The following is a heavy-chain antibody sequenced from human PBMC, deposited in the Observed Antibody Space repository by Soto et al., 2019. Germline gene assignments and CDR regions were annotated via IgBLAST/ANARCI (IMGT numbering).Heavy chain of an antibody. D-gene: IGHD3-22*01. CDR3: AHRQSATDSSGYANAFDY. Sequence: QITLKESGPTLVNPTQTVKLTCTFSGFSLTPSGVGVGWIRQPPVKALEWLALIYWDDDKRYSQSLKSRLTITKDTSKKQVVLTMTNMDPVDTATDYCAHRQSATDSSGYANAFDYWGQGTLVTVSS. J-gene: IGHJ4*02. V-gene: IGHV2-5*02. CDR2: IYWDDDK. CDR1: GFSLTPSGVG.